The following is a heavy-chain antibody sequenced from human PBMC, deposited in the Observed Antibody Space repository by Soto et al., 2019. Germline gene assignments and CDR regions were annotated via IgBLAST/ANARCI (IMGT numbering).Heavy chain of an antibody. CDR1: GGSISSSTYY. J-gene: IGHJ4*02. CDR3: ARQGKNFREIMITIFDY. CDR2: IYYGGST. V-gene: IGHV4-39*01. Sequence: PSETLSLTCTVSGGSISSSTYYWGWIRQPPGKGLEWIGSIYYGGSTYYNPSLKSRVTMSVDTSKNQFSLKLSSVTAADTAVYYCARQGKNFREIMITIFDYWGQGSLVTVSS. D-gene: IGHD3-10*01.